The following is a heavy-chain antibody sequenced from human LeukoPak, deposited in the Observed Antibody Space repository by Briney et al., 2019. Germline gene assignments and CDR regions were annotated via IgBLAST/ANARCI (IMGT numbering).Heavy chain of an antibody. V-gene: IGHV3-53*01. D-gene: IGHD3-22*01. CDR1: GFTVSSNY. CDR3: ARVTDYYDSSGYYYFDY. CDR2: IYSGGST. J-gene: IGHJ4*02. Sequence: PGGSLRLSCAASGFTVSSNYMSWVRQAPGKGLEWVSVIYSGGSTYYADSVKGRFTISRDNSKNTLYLQMNSLRAEDTAVYYCARVTDYYDSSGYYYFDYWGQGTLVTVSS.